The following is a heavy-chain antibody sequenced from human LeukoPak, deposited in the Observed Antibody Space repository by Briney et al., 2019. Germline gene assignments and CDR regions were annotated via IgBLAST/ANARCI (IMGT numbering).Heavy chain of an antibody. J-gene: IGHJ6*03. V-gene: IGHV3-30*02. D-gene: IGHD3-10*01. CDR3: AKTSLSDPCCHYYYMDV. CDR2: IRFDGRSE. CDR1: GFTFSNFG. Sequence: GGSLRLSCAASGFTFSNFGMQWVRQAPGKGVEWVAFIRFDGRSEFYEDSVKGRFTISRDNSKNTVSVQMNKVREEDTALYYCAKTSLSDPCCHYYYMDVWGKGTTVTVSS.